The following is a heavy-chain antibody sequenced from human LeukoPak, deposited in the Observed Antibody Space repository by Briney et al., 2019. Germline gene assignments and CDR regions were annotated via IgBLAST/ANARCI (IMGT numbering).Heavy chain of an antibody. CDR2: IYFSGKT. CDR3: ARHENARSNSGLEY. Sequence: PSETLSLTCTVSGGSISSIIYYWGWVRQPPGKGLEWIGSIYFSGKTYYNPSLKSRITVSVDTSQNQFSLKLSSVTAADTAVYYCARHENARSNSGLEYWGQGTLVTVSS. CDR1: GGSISSIIYY. J-gene: IGHJ4*02. D-gene: IGHD6-25*01. V-gene: IGHV4-39*01.